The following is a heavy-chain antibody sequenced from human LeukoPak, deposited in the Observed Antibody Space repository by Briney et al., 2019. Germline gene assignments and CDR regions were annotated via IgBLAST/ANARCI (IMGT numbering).Heavy chain of an antibody. CDR1: GGSNSSYY. CDR2: IYYSGST. J-gene: IGHJ6*03. Sequence: PSETLSLTCTVSGGSNSSYYWSWIRQPPGKGLEWIGYIYYSGSTNYNPSLKSRVTISVDTSKNQFSLKLSSVTAADTAVYYCARLRAGHYGSGRRTYYYYYMDVWGKGTTVTVSS. V-gene: IGHV4-59*12. D-gene: IGHD3-10*01. CDR3: ARLRAGHYGSGRRTYYYYYMDV.